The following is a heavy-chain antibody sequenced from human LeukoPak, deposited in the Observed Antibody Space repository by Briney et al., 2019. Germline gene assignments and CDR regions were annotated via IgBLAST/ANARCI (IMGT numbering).Heavy chain of an antibody. V-gene: IGHV3-23*01. CDR2: ISTPGTT. Sequence: GGSLRLSCAASGFSISSYAMSWVRQAPGKGLEWVSAISTPGTTYYADSVKGRFTISRDNSKNTLYLQMNSLRAEDTAVYYCAKSNGDYSAEYFQHWGQGTLVAVSS. D-gene: IGHD4-17*01. CDR1: GFSISSYA. J-gene: IGHJ1*01. CDR3: AKSNGDYSAEYFQH.